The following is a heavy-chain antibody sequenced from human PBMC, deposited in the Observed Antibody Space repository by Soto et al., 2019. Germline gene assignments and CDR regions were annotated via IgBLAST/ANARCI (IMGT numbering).Heavy chain of an antibody. V-gene: IGHV4-39*07. D-gene: IGHD3-3*01. Sequence: SETLSLTCTVSNGSISSSSYYWGWIRQPPGKGLEWIGLIYYSGNTYYNHSLKNRVTLSVNTSKNQFSLKLSSVSVADTAVYYCARSYYDFWSGYEALYYFDCWGQGTLVTVSS. CDR3: ARSYYDFWSGYEALYYFDC. J-gene: IGHJ4*02. CDR2: IYYSGNT. CDR1: NGSISSSSYY.